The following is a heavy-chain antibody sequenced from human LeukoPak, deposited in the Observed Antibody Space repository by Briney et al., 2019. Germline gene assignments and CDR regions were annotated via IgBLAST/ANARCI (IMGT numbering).Heavy chain of an antibody. V-gene: IGHV3-74*01. D-gene: IGHD3-10*01. J-gene: IGHJ5*02. CDR1: GFTFSSYW. Sequence: GGSLRLSCAAAGFTFSSYWMHWVRQTPGKGLMWVSRIKSDGSTIYADSVKGRFTISRDNAKNMVYLQMNSLRAEDTAMYYCARAITYFYGSVTYDWFDPWGQGTLVTVSS. CDR2: IKSDGST. CDR3: ARAITYFYGSVTYDWFDP.